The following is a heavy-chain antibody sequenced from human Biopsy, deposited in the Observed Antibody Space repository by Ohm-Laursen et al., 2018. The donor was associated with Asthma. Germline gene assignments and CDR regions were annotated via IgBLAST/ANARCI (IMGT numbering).Heavy chain of an antibody. J-gene: IGHJ6*02. V-gene: IGHV3-33*03. Sequence: SLRLSCAASGFVFSAHGMHWVRQAPGKGLEWVALIWYDGRRKSYTDSVRGRFTISRDNFRNTPYVEMSSLRPEDSATYYCAKDRFDGSVTSHYYYYGIDVWGQGTAVTVSS. CDR2: IWYDGRRK. D-gene: IGHD3-10*01. CDR1: GFVFSAHG. CDR3: AKDRFDGSVTSHYYYYGIDV.